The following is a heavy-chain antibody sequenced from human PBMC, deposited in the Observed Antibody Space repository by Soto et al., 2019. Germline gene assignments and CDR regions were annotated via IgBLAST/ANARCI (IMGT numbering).Heavy chain of an antibody. CDR1: GFTFSSYS. CDR2: ISSSSSYI. Sequence: EVQLVESGGGLVKPGGSLRLSCAASGFTFSSYSMNWVRQAPGKGLEWVSSISSSSSYIYYADSVKGRFTISRDNAKNSLYLQMNSPIAEDTAVYYCARDQPGYSYGYGLGYWGQGTLVTVSS. CDR3: ARDQPGYSYGYGLGY. D-gene: IGHD5-18*01. J-gene: IGHJ4*02. V-gene: IGHV3-21*01.